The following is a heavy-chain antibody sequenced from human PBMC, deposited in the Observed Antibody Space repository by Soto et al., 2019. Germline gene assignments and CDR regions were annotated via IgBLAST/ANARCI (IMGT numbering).Heavy chain of an antibody. V-gene: IGHV4-59*01. D-gene: IGHD6-13*01. CDR3: AREGSSWYGERWFDP. J-gene: IGHJ5*02. CDR1: GGSISSYY. Sequence: QVQLQESGPGLVKPSETLTLTCTVSGGSISSYYWSWIRQPPGQGLEWIGYIYYSGSTNYNPSLKSRVTISVDTSKNQFSLKLSSVTAADTAVYYCAREGSSWYGERWFDPWGQGTLVTVSS. CDR2: IYYSGST.